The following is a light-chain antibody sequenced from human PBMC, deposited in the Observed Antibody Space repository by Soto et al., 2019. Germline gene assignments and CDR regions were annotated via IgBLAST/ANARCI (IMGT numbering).Light chain of an antibody. CDR1: QSISSW. Sequence: DIQMTQSPSTLSASVGDRVTITCRASQSISSWLAWYQQKPGKAPKLLIYKASSLESGVPSRFSGSGSGTEFTLTISSLRPDDFATYYCQQYNSDGTFGQGTKWEIK. J-gene: IGKJ1*01. V-gene: IGKV1-5*03. CDR2: KAS. CDR3: QQYNSDGT.